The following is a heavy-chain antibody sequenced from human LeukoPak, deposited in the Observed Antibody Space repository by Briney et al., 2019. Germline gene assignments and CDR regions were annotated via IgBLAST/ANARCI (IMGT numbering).Heavy chain of an antibody. CDR1: GFTFSSYE. D-gene: IGHD1-26*01. V-gene: IGHV3-7*04. CDR2: IKQDGSEK. Sequence: GGSLRLSCAASGFTFSSYEMNWVRQAPGKGLEWVASIKQDGSEKYYVDSAKGRFTISRDNAKKSLSLQMNSLRAEDTAVYYCARGYDGNTYGDYWGQGTLVTVSS. J-gene: IGHJ4*02. CDR3: ARGYDGNTYGDY.